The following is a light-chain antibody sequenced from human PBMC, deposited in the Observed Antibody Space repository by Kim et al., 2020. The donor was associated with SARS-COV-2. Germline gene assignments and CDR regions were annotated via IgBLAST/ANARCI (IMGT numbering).Light chain of an antibody. J-gene: IGLJ1*01. Sequence: ITISCTGTSSDVGGYKYVSWDQQHPGKAPKLVIYEVDNRPSGVSIRFSGSKSGNTASLTISGLQAEDEADYYCSSYIRGSTNYVFGTGTKVTVL. CDR1: SSDVGGYKY. V-gene: IGLV2-14*01. CDR2: EVD. CDR3: SSYIRGSTNYV.